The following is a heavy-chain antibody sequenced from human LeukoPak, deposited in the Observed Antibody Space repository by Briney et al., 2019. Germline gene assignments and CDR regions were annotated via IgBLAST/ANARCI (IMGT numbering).Heavy chain of an antibody. CDR1: GGSILNYY. D-gene: IGHD4-11*01. CDR3: ARKSLYSNSFDY. CDR2: IYTSGST. V-gene: IGHV4-4*07. Sequence: PSETLSLTCTVSGGSILNYYWSWIRQPAGKGLEWIGRIYTSGSTNSNPSLRSRLTMSIDTSRNQFSVKLTSVTAADTAVYYCARKSLYSNSFDYRGQGTLVTVSS. J-gene: IGHJ4*02.